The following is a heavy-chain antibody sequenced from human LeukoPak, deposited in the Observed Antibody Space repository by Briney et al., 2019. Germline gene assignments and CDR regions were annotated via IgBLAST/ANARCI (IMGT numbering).Heavy chain of an antibody. Sequence: SETLSLTRTVCGCPISNNRYYWVWIRQPPGKALEWSGGLFYSGSIYYNPSFKSRVTISVDTTKNHYSLKLRSVTAADTAVYYCARHGVGATTYAFDIWGQGTMVTVSS. V-gene: IGHV4-39*01. D-gene: IGHD1-26*01. J-gene: IGHJ3*02. CDR1: GCPISNNRYY. CDR2: LFYSGSI. CDR3: ARHGVGATTYAFDI.